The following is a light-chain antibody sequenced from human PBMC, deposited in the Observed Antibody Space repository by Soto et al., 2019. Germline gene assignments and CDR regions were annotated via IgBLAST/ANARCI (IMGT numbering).Light chain of an antibody. Sequence: DIRLTQSPSTQSASIGDRVTITCRASQSIDKKLAWYQQTPGQAPKLLIFDVSTLQSGVPSRFSGSGSGTDSSLSIDSLQPDDVATYYCQQYDLYWTFGQGTKVDIK. CDR3: QQYDLYWT. CDR2: DVS. J-gene: IGKJ1*01. CDR1: QSIDKK. V-gene: IGKV1-5*01.